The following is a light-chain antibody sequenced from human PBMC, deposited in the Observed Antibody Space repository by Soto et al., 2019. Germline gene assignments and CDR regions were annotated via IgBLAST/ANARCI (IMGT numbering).Light chain of an antibody. Sequence: EVVLTQSPGTLSLFPGERATLSCRASQSVSSSYLAWYQQKPGQAPRLLIFGASSRATGIPDRFSGSGSGTDFILTISRLEPEDFAVYYCQQYGNSRWTFGQGPRWKSN. J-gene: IGKJ1*01. V-gene: IGKV3-20*01. CDR3: QQYGNSRWT. CDR1: QSVSSSY. CDR2: GAS.